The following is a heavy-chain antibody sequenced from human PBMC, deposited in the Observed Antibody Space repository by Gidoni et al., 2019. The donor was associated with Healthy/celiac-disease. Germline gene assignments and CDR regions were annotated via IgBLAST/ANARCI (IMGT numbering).Heavy chain of an antibody. CDR2: IYPGDSDT. CDR3: ARHSLRSSIAALPSDY. D-gene: IGHD6-6*01. V-gene: IGHV5-51*01. CDR1: GYSFTSYW. J-gene: IGHJ4*02. Sequence: VQLVQSGAEVKKPGESLKISCKGSGYSFTSYWIGWVRQMPGKGLEWMGIIYPGDSDTRYSPSFQGQVTISADKSISTAYLQWSSLKASDTAMYYCARHSLRSSIAALPSDYWGQGTLVTVSS.